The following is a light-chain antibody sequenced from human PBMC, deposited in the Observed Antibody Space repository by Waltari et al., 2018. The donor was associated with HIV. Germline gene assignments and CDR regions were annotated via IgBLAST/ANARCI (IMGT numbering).Light chain of an antibody. CDR1: SSNIGSNT. V-gene: IGLV1-44*01. Sequence: QSVLTQPPSASGTPGQRVTISCSGGSSNIGSNTVNWFQQLPGTAPKLLIYNNDQRPSGVPDRFSGSKSGTSASRAIRGLQSEDEADYYCAAWDDSLNGYVFGTGTKVTVL. J-gene: IGLJ1*01. CDR2: NND. CDR3: AAWDDSLNGYV.